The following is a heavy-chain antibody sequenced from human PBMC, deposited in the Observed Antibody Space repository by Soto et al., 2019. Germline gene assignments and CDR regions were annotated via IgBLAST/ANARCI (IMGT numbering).Heavy chain of an antibody. CDR2: IYHSGST. Sequence: SETLSLTCAVSGGSISSGGYSWSWIRQPPGKGLEWIGYIYHSGSTYYNPSLKSRVTISVDRSKNQFSLKLSSVTAADTAVYYCARGQRAFHDYGDREFDYWGQGTLVTVSS. V-gene: IGHV4-30-2*01. D-gene: IGHD4-17*01. J-gene: IGHJ4*02. CDR1: GGSISSGGYS. CDR3: ARGQRAFHDYGDREFDY.